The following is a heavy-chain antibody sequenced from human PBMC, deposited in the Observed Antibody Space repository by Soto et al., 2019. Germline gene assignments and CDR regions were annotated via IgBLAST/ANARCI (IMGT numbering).Heavy chain of an antibody. V-gene: IGHV3-30-3*01. J-gene: IGHJ4*01. CDR3: ARDRTYNYENNGYFGH. CDR2: LSYDGSKE. D-gene: IGHD3-22*01. CDR1: GFTFYTFA. Sequence: QVQLVESGGGVVQPGRSLRLSCATSGFTFYTFAMHWVRQAPGKGLEWVAVLSYDGSKEDYADSVKGRFTISRDNSQKTLYLQMNSLKAEDKAVYYCARDRTYNYENNGYFGHWGQGTLVTVAS.